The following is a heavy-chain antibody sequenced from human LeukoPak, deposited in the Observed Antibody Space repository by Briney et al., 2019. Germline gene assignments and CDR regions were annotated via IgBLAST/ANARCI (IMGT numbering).Heavy chain of an antibody. Sequence: GGSLRLSCAASGFTFSSYAMSWVRQAPGKGLEWVSAISGSGGSTYYADSVKGRFTISRDNSKNTLYLQMNSLRAEDTAVYYCAKKSDQLNLLDDWFDPWGQGTLVTVSP. V-gene: IGHV3-23*01. J-gene: IGHJ5*02. CDR2: ISGSGGST. CDR1: GFTFSSYA. CDR3: AKKSDQLNLLDDWFDP.